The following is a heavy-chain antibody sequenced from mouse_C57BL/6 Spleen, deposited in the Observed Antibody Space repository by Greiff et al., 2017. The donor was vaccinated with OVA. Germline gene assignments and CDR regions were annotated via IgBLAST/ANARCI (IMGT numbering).Heavy chain of an antibody. CDR3: TRDRKTGYFEY. J-gene: IGHJ2*01. CDR1: GFTFSSYT. D-gene: IGHD4-1*01. Sequence: EVMLVESGEGLVKPGGSLKLSCAASGFTFSSYTMSWVRQTPEKRLEWVAYISSGGDYIYYADTVKGRCTISRDNARNALYLQIRSLKSEDTAMYYCTRDRKTGYFEYWGQGTTLTVSS. CDR2: ISSGGDYI. V-gene: IGHV5-9-1*02.